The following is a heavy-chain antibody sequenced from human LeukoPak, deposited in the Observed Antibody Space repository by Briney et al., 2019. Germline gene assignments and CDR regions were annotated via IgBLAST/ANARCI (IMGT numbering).Heavy chain of an antibody. V-gene: IGHV3-20*04. CDR2: TTWNGGST. J-gene: IGHJ3*02. Sequence: GGSLRLSCAASGFTFDDYGMSWVRQGPGKGLEWVSYTTWNGGSTGYADSVKGRFTISRDNAKKPLYLQMNSLRAEDTALYYCARGAHDAFDIWGQGTMVTVSS. CDR3: ARGAHDAFDI. CDR1: GFTFDDYG.